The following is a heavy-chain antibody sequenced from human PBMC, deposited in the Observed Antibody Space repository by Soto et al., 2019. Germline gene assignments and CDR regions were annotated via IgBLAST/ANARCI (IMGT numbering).Heavy chain of an antibody. D-gene: IGHD3-10*01. J-gene: IGHJ4*02. Sequence: GGSLRLSCAASGFRFSDHYMTGIRQAPGKGLEWVSKISGGGTTMYYADSVKGRFTVSRDNAKNSLYLQMNSLRAGDTAVYYCAGDPYYYGSAFWGQGALVTVSS. CDR3: AGDPYYYGSAF. CDR1: GFRFSDHY. V-gene: IGHV3-11*01. CDR2: ISGGGTTM.